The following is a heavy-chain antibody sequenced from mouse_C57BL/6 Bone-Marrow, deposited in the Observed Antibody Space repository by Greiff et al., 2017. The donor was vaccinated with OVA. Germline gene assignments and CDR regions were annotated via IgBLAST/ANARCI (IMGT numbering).Heavy chain of an antibody. Sequence: VQLQQSGAELVRPGASVTLSCKASGYTFTDYEMHWVKQTPVHGLEWIGAIDPETGGTAYNQKFKGKAILTADKSSSTAYMEIRSLTSEDSAVYYCTREDGNWGQGTTLTVAS. J-gene: IGHJ2*01. CDR1: GYTFTDYE. CDR2: IDPETGGT. D-gene: IGHD2-1*01. CDR3: TREDGN. V-gene: IGHV1-15*01.